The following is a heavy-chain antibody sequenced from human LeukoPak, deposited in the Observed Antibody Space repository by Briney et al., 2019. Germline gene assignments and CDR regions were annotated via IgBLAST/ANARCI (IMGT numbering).Heavy chain of an antibody. V-gene: IGHV3-7*01. CDR3: ARIGYKSSSFDY. CDR1: GFTFSSYG. D-gene: IGHD2-2*02. J-gene: IGHJ4*02. Sequence: PGGSLRLSCAASGFTFSSYGMHWVRQAPGKGLEWVANIKEDGTIKYYVDSVKGRFTISRDTAKNSVYLQMNSLRVEDTGIYFCARIGYKSSSFDYWGQGTLVTVS. CDR2: IKEDGTIK.